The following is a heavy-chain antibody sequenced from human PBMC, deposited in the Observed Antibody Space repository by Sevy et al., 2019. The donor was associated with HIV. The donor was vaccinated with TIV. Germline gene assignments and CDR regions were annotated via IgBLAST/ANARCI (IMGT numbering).Heavy chain of an antibody. Sequence: GGSLRLSCAASKFTFSDYYMSWIRQAPGKGLEWVSYISNSGSTIYYADSVKGRFTISRDNAQSSMYLQMNSLRAEDTAVYYCARDPHPTVTTYYYYYYGMDVWGQGTTVTVSS. CDR2: ISNSGSTI. CDR3: ARDPHPTVTTYYYYYYGMDV. J-gene: IGHJ6*02. CDR1: KFTFSDYY. D-gene: IGHD4-4*01. V-gene: IGHV3-11*01.